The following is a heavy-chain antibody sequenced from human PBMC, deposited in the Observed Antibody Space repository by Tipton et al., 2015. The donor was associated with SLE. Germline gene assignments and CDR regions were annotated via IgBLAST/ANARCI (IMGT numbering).Heavy chain of an antibody. CDR2: MYTSRSV. Sequence: TLSLTCTVSTGSFTSGSHYWNWIRQPAGKGLEWIGRMYTSRSVVYNPSFPSRVSISVDTSETQFFLRLTSVTAADTAVYYCVRSLPHYYDGSGYFFDSWGQGSLVTVSS. J-gene: IGHJ5*01. CDR1: TGSFTSGSHY. V-gene: IGHV4-61*02. D-gene: IGHD3-22*01. CDR3: VRSLPHYYDGSGYFFDS.